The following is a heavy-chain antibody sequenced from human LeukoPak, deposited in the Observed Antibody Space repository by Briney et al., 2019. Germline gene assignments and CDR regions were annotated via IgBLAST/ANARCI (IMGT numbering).Heavy chain of an antibody. J-gene: IGHJ6*03. CDR2: IYTSGST. CDR3: ARDGGYSYGYGYYYYYYMDV. Sequence: SETLSLTCTVSGGSISSYYWSWIRQPAGKGLEWIGRIYTSGSTNYNPSLKSRVTMSVDTSKNQFSLKLSSVTAADTAVYYCARDGGYSYGYGYYYYYYMDVWGKGTTVTISS. V-gene: IGHV4-4*07. D-gene: IGHD5-18*01. CDR1: GGSISSYY.